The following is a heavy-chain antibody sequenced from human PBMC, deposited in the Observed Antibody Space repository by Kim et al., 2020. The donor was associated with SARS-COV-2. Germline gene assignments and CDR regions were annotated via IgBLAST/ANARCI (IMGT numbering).Heavy chain of an antibody. D-gene: IGHD3-16*01. CDR1: GFTFGDHV. CDR3: ARLAVPGEL. CDR2: ISGNSNTI. Sequence: GGSLRLSCVASGFTFGDHVMHWVRQAPGQGLEWVSVISGNSNTIHYADSVKGRFTISRDNAQRSVYLQMNSLRPEDTAFYYCARLAVPGELWGQGALVTV. J-gene: IGHJ4*02. V-gene: IGHV3-9*01.